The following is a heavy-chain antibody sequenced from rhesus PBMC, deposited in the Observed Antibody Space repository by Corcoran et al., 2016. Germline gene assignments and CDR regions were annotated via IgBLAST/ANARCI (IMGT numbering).Heavy chain of an antibody. J-gene: IGHJ4*01. CDR3: ASGVPFDY. CDR2: IYGSGSST. Sequence: QLQLQESGPGLVKPSETLSVTCAVSGGSISSSYWRWLRQAPGKGLEWIGYIYGSGSSTNYNPSLKSRVTLSVDTSKNQLSLKLSSVTAADTAVYYCASGVPFDYWGQGVLVTVSS. V-gene: IGHV4-169*02. CDR1: GGSISSSY.